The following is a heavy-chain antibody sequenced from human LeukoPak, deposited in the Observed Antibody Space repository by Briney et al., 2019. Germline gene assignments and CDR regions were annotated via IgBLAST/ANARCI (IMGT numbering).Heavy chain of an antibody. CDR2: IRSKANSYAT. D-gene: IGHD3-22*01. J-gene: IGHJ4*02. V-gene: IGHV3-73*01. Sequence: GGSLRLSCAASGFTFSDSTMHWVRQASGKGLEWVGRIRSKANSYATAYAASVKGRFTISRDDSKNTAYLQMNSLKTEDTAVYYCIGPEAPYDSADYWGQGTLVIVSS. CDR1: GFTFSDST. CDR3: IGPEAPYDSADY.